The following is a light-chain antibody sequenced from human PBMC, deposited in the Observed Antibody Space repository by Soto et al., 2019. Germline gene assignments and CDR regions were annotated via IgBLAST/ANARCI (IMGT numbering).Light chain of an antibody. Sequence: DIRMTQSPSSLSASVGDRVTITCRASQRISTYLNWYQQRPGKAPRLLIHGASNLQSGVPSRFSGSGSGTEFTLTINTLQPEDFASYSCQHVAGAPPTFGQGTKVEVK. CDR2: GAS. CDR1: QRISTY. V-gene: IGKV1-39*01. CDR3: QHVAGAPPT. J-gene: IGKJ1*01.